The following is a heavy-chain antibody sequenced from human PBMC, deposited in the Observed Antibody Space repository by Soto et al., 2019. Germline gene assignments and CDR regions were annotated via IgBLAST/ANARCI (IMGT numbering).Heavy chain of an antibody. CDR3: AKDFTAPGMYYYDSTSAGFDP. CDR2: ISYDGSNK. CDR1: GFTFSSYG. V-gene: IGHV3-30*18. D-gene: IGHD3-22*01. Sequence: QVQLVESGGGVVQPGRSLRLSCAASGFTFSSYGMHWVRQATGKGLEWVAVISYDGSNKYYADSVKGRFTISRDNSKNTLYLQMHSLRAEDTAVYYCAKDFTAPGMYYYDSTSAGFDPWGQGTLVTVSS. J-gene: IGHJ5*02.